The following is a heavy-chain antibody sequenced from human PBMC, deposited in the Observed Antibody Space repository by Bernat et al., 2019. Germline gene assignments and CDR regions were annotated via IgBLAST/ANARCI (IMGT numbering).Heavy chain of an antibody. CDR3: ARDPSNTSGWFAYFDY. Sequence: VQLVQSGAEVKKPGASAKVSCKASGYTFTSHGITWVRQAPGQGLEWMGWISAYNGDTKYAQKVQGRVTMTTDTSTSTAYMELRSLRSDDTAVYYCARDPSNTSGWFAYFDYWGQGTLLTVSS. D-gene: IGHD6-19*01. V-gene: IGHV1-18*01. CDR2: ISAYNGDT. CDR1: GYTFTSHG. J-gene: IGHJ4*02.